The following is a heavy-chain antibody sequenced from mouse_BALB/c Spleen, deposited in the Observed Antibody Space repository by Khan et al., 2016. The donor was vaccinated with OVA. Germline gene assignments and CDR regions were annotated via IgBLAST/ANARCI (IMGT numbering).Heavy chain of an antibody. CDR3: VHPSYDPRNFDV. J-gene: IGHJ1*01. Sequence: VQLQQSGTELVKPGASVKLSCTASGFNIKDTYMHWVKQRPEQGLEWIGRIAPANGETKYDPKFQGKATITADPSSNNSYLQLSSLTSEDTAVYYSVHPSYDPRNFDVWGAGTTGTVSS. D-gene: IGHD2-3*01. V-gene: IGHV14-3*02. CDR1: GFNIKDTY. CDR2: IAPANGET.